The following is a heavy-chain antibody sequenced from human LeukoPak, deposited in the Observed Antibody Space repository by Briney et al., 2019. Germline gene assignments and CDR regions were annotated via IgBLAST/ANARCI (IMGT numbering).Heavy chain of an antibody. CDR3: ARIAGIAVAGTDY. CDR2: ISYDGSNK. D-gene: IGHD6-19*01. J-gene: IGHJ4*02. Sequence: GGSLRLSCAASGFTFSSYAMHWVRQAPGKGLEWVAVISYDGSNKYYADPVKGRFTISRDNSKNTLYLQMNSLRAEDTAVYYCARIAGIAVAGTDYWGQGTLVTVSS. CDR1: GFTFSSYA. V-gene: IGHV3-30-3*01.